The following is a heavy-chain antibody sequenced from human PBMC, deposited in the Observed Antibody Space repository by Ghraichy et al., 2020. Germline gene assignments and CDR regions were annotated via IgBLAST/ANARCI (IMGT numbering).Heavy chain of an antibody. V-gene: IGHV3-9*01. Sequence: SLRLSCAASGFTFDDYAMHWVRQAPGKGLEWVSGISWNSGSIGYADSVKGRFTISRDNAKNSLYLQMNSLRAEDTALYYCAKGSSILLWYWFDPWGQGTLVTVSS. J-gene: IGHJ5*02. CDR2: ISWNSGSI. CDR1: GFTFDDYA. D-gene: IGHD3-10*01. CDR3: AKGSSILLWYWFDP.